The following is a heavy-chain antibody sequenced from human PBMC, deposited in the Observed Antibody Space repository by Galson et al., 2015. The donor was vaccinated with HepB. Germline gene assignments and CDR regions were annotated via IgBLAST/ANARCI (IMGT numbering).Heavy chain of an antibody. CDR1: GGSISSSNW. CDR3: ARHDIIAVYRNGMDV. Sequence: SETLSLTCAVSGGSISSSNWWSWVRQPPGKGLEWIGEIHHSGSTNYNPSLKSRVAISVDKSKNQFSLKLSSVTAADTAVYYCARHDIIAVYRNGMDVWGRGTTVTVSS. J-gene: IGHJ6*02. V-gene: IGHV4-4*02. D-gene: IGHD5-18*01. CDR2: IHHSGST.